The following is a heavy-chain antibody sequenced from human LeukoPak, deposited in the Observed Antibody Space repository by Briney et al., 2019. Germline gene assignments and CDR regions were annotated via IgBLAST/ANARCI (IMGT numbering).Heavy chain of an antibody. D-gene: IGHD3-16*01. V-gene: IGHV1-46*01. CDR3: ATDRVGARGRKYWFDP. J-gene: IGHJ5*02. Sequence: ASVKVSCKASGYTFTSYYIQWVRQAPGLGLEWMGRIIPILGIANYAQKFQGRVTMTEDTSTDTAYMELSSLRSEDTAVYYCATDRVGARGRKYWFDPWGQGTLVTVSS. CDR2: IIPILGIA. CDR1: GYTFTSYY.